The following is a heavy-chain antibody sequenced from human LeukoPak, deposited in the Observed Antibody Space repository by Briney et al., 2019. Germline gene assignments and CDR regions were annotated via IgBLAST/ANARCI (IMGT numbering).Heavy chain of an antibody. Sequence: GGSLRLSCAASGFTFSSYAMHWARQAPGKGLEWVAVISYDGSNKYYADSVKGRFTISRDNSKNTLYLQMNSLRAEDTAVYYCARCGGGDCYSDFWGQGTLVTVSS. CDR2: ISYDGSNK. J-gene: IGHJ4*02. CDR1: GFTFSSYA. CDR3: ARCGGGDCYSDF. D-gene: IGHD2-21*02. V-gene: IGHV3-30-3*01.